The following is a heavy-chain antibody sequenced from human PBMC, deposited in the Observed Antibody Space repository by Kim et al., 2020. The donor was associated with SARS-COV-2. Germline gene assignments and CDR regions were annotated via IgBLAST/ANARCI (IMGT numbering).Heavy chain of an antibody. CDR3: ARGGYCSGGSCYFDI. V-gene: IGHV5-51*01. CDR1: GYSFTSYW. Sequence: GESLKISCKGSGYSFTSYWIGWVRQMPGKGLEWMGIIYPGDSDTRYSPSFQGQVTISADKSISTAYLQWSSLKASDTAMYYCARGGYCSGGSCYFDIWGQGTMVTVSS. J-gene: IGHJ3*02. D-gene: IGHD2-15*01. CDR2: IYPGDSDT.